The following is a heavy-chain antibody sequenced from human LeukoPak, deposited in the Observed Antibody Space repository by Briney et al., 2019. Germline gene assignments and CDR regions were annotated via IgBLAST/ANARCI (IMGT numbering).Heavy chain of an antibody. CDR2: IYYSGST. Sequence: SETLSLTCTVSGCSLSRYYWSWIRQPPGKGLEWIGYIYYSGSTNYNPSLRSRVTISLDTSKNQFSLKLNSVTAADTAVYYCARDLGYCDSTSCYGGYYFDYWGQGILVTVSS. CDR3: ARDLGYCDSTSCYGGYYFDY. V-gene: IGHV4-59*01. J-gene: IGHJ4*02. D-gene: IGHD2-2*01. CDR1: GCSLSRYY.